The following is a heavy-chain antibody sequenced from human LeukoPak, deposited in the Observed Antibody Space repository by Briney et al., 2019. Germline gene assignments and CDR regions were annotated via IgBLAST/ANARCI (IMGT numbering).Heavy chain of an antibody. CDR2: ISSSGSTI. V-gene: IGHV3-11*01. Sequence: GGSLRLSCAASGFTFSDYYMSWIRQAPGKGLEWVSYISSSGSTIYYADSVKGRFTISRDNAKNSLYLQMNSLRAEDTAVYYCARDVLLWFGNLDAFDIWGQGTMVTVSS. CDR3: ARDVLLWFGNLDAFDI. D-gene: IGHD3-10*01. CDR1: GFTFSDYY. J-gene: IGHJ3*02.